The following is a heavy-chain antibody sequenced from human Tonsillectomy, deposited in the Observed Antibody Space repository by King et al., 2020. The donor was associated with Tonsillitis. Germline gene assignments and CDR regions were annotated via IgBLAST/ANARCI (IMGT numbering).Heavy chain of an antibody. V-gene: IGHV3-30-3*01. CDR3: ARDRRDAGPFDY. CDR2: IPYDGNNK. D-gene: IGHD6-13*01. CDR1: GFTFSAYT. J-gene: IGHJ4*01. Sequence: VQLVESGGGVVQPGRSLRLSCAASGFTFSAYTMHWVRQAPGKGLEWVALIPYDGNNKYYADSVKGRFTISRDNSKNTVYLQMNSLRVEDTAVYYCARDRRDAGPFDYWGHGTLVTVSS.